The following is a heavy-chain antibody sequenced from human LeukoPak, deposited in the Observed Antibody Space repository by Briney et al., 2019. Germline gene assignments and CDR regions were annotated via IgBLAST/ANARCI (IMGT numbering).Heavy chain of an antibody. CDR3: VKDDVYYCHSGGYPH. J-gene: IGHJ1*01. D-gene: IGHD3-22*01. Sequence: GGSLRLSCSASGFSFRTYAMHWARQAPGKGLEYLSAINDNGVTTYYADSVKGRFIISRDNSKNTLYLQMSSLRAEDTAVYYCVKDDVYYCHSGGYPHWGQGTLVTVSS. V-gene: IGHV3-64D*06. CDR2: INDNGVTT. CDR1: GFSFRTYA.